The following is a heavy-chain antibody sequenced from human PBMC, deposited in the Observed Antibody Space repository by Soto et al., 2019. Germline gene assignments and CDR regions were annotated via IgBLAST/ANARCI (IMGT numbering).Heavy chain of an antibody. CDR1: GGSISSGGYS. D-gene: IGHD2-21*02. J-gene: IGHJ5*02. CDR2: IYHSGST. CDR3: ARAYCGGDCYSWGNWFDP. Sequence: SETLSLTCAVSGGSISSGGYSWSWIRQPPGKGLEWIGYIYHSGSTYYNPSLKSRVTISVDRSKNQFSLKLSSVTAADTAVYYCARAYCGGDCYSWGNWFDPWGQGTLVTVSS. V-gene: IGHV4-30-2*01.